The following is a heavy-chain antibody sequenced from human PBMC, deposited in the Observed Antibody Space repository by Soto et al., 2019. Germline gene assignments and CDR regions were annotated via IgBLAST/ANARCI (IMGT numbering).Heavy chain of an antibody. CDR1: GGSISSSSYY. J-gene: IGHJ4*02. D-gene: IGHD3-22*01. CDR3: ARHLPRPCNYYDSSGAFDY. V-gene: IGHV4-39*01. Sequence: SETLSLTCTVSGGSISSSSYYWGWIRQPPGKGWEWVGSIYYSGSTYYNPSLKDRVTQSGDMSKNQFSLKLISVTAANTAVYYGARHLPRPCNYYDSSGAFDYWGQGTLVTVSS. CDR2: IYYSGST.